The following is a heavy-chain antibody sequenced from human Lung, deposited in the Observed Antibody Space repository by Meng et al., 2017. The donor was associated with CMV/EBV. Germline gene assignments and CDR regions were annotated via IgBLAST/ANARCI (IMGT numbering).Heavy chain of an antibody. D-gene: IGHD6-13*01. CDR1: GGSFSGYY. V-gene: IGHV4-34*01. Sequence: SETXSLXCAVYGGSFSGYYWSWIRQPPGKGLEWIGEINHSGSTNYNPSLKSRVTISVDTSKNQFSLKLSSVTAADTAVYYCASIAAAGGTPFDYWGQGTXVTVSS. CDR2: INHSGST. CDR3: ASIAAAGGTPFDY. J-gene: IGHJ4*02.